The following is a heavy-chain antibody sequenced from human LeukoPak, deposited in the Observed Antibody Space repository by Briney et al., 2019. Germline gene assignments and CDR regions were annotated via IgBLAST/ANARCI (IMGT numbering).Heavy chain of an antibody. CDR1: GFTFDDYA. J-gene: IGHJ6*03. D-gene: IGHD3-22*01. CDR3: AKVKGSGYDSYYYMDV. CDR2: ISWDGGST. V-gene: IGHV3-43D*03. Sequence: GRSLRLSCAASGFTFDDYAMHWVRQAPGKGLEWVSLISWDGGSTYYADSVKGRFTISRDNSKNSLYLQMNSLRAEDTALYYCAKVKGSGYDSYYYMDVWGKGTTVTVSS.